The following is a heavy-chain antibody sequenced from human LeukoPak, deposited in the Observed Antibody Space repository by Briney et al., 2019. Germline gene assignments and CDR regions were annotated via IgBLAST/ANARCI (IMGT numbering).Heavy chain of an antibody. D-gene: IGHD6-6*01. CDR3: ARVGEGQLDPLFDY. J-gene: IGHJ4*02. CDR1: GYIFTNYG. Sequence: GASVKVSCKASGYIFTNYGISWVRQAPGQGLEWMGWINPNSGGTNYAQKFQGRVTMTRDTSISTAYMELSRLRSDDTAVYYCARVGEGQLDPLFDYWGQGTLVTVSS. V-gene: IGHV1-2*02. CDR2: INPNSGGT.